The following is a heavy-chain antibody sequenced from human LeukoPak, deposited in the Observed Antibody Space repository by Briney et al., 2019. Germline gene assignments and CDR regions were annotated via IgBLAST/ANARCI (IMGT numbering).Heavy chain of an antibody. CDR3: ARGAIPATAILGYFDY. CDR2: IYTSGST. D-gene: IGHD2-21*02. J-gene: IGHJ4*02. CDR1: GGSISSGSYY. V-gene: IGHV4-61*02. Sequence: SETLSLTCTVSGGSISSGSYYWSWIRQPAGKGLEWIGRIYTSGSTNYNPSLKSRVTISVDTSKNQFSLKLSSVTAADTAVYYCARGAIPATAILGYFDYWGQGTLVTVSS.